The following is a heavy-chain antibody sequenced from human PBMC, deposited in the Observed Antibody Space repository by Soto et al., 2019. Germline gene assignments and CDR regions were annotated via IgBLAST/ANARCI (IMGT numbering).Heavy chain of an antibody. J-gene: IGHJ4*02. CDR3: ARGAHYYDGSCYYGY. V-gene: IGHV3-21*01. CDR2: ISSSSSYI. CDR1: GFTFSSYS. D-gene: IGHD3-22*01. Sequence: EVQLVESGGGLVKPGGSLRLSCAASGFTFSSYSMNWVRQAPGKGLEWVSSISSSSSYIYYADSVKGRFTISRDNAKNSLYLQMNSLRAAETAVYYCARGAHYYDGSCYYGYWGQGTLVTVSS.